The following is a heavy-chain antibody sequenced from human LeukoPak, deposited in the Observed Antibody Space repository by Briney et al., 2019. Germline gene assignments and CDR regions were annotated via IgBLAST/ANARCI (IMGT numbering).Heavy chain of an antibody. Sequence: PGGSLRLSCSASGFTFSSYAMHWVRQAPGKGLEYVSAISSSGGSTYYADSVKGRFTISRDNSKNTLYLQMSSLRAEDTAVYYCVKSIGVGSGSFPFDPWGQGTLVTVPS. CDR1: GFTFSSYA. J-gene: IGHJ5*02. CDR3: VKSIGVGSGSFPFDP. V-gene: IGHV3-64D*06. D-gene: IGHD3-10*01. CDR2: ISSSGGST.